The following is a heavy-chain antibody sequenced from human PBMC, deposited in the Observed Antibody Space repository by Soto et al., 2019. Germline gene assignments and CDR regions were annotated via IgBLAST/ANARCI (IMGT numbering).Heavy chain of an antibody. CDR3: ARETTDYDFWSGYYRGPLDV. CDR2: ISPYNGNT. Sequence: VTDSRKDSGFGIVTCGKSLGRSGPGQGLEGMGRISPYNGNTNYAQNLQGRVTITADESTSTAYMELSSLRSEDTAVYYCARETTDYDFWSGYYRGPLDVWGQGTTVTVSS. J-gene: IGHJ6*02. D-gene: IGHD3-3*01. V-gene: IGHV1-18*01. CDR1: GFGIVTCG.